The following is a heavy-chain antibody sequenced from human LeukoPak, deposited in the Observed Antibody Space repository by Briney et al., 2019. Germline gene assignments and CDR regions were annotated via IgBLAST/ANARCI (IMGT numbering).Heavy chain of an antibody. Sequence: GASVKVSCKASGYTFTSYAIQWVRQAPGQRLEWMGWINAGHGNTKYSQNFQGRVTITRDTSASTAYMELSSLRSEDTAVYYCARGMGPHAFDIWGQGTMVTVSS. CDR1: GYTFTSYA. V-gene: IGHV1-3*01. J-gene: IGHJ3*02. CDR3: ARGMGPHAFDI. CDR2: INAGHGNT.